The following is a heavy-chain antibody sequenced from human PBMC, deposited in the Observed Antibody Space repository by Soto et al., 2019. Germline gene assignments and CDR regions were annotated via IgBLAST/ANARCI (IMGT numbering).Heavy chain of an antibody. J-gene: IGHJ6*02. D-gene: IGHD3-16*01. CDR1: GFTFGNYW. CDR3: ASNYAYAEGYYFYGIDV. Sequence: GGSLRLSYAASGFTFGNYWMHWVRQAPGKGLVWVSRVNSDGDTTYYADSVKGRFTISRDNAKNTLHLQMNSLGAEDTAVYYCASNYAYAEGYYFYGIDVWGQGTTVTVSS. V-gene: IGHV3-74*01. CDR2: VNSDGDTT.